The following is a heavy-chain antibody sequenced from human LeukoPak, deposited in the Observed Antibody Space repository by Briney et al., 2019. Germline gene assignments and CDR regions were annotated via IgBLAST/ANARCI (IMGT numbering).Heavy chain of an antibody. CDR1: GGSVSSGSYY. Sequence: MALETLSLTCTVSGGSVSSGSYYWSWIRQPPGKGLEWIGYIYYSGSTNYNPSLKSRVTISVDTSKNQFSLKLSSVTAADTAVYYCARGDSGWSQFDYWGQGTLVTVSS. CDR2: IYYSGST. D-gene: IGHD6-19*01. J-gene: IGHJ4*02. V-gene: IGHV4-61*01. CDR3: ARGDSGWSQFDY.